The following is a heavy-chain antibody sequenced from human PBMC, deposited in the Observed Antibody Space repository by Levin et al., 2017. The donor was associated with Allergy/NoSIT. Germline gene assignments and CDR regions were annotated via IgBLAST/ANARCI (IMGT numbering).Heavy chain of an antibody. Sequence: SVKVSCRASGGTFSSSGISWVRQAPGQGLEWMGGIVPMFASPNYAQKFQSRVTITADESTRTAFMELTSLISDDTAVYYCAREHWGDAFDIWGQGTMVTVSS. V-gene: IGHV1-69*13. CDR3: AREHWGDAFDI. CDR1: GGTFSSSG. CDR2: IVPMFASP. J-gene: IGHJ3*02. D-gene: IGHD7-27*01.